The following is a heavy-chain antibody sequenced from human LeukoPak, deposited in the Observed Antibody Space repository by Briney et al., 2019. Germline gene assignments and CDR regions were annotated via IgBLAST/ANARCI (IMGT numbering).Heavy chain of an antibody. D-gene: IGHD2-15*01. J-gene: IGHJ6*02. V-gene: IGHV1-2*02. CDR2: INPNSGGT. Sequence: ASVKVSCKTSGYTFTGYYIHWVRQAPGQGLEWMGWINPNSGGTNYAQKFQGRVTMTRDTSISTAYMELSRLRSDDTAVYYCARDWRIGYCSGGSCSGMDVWGQGTTVTVSS. CDR3: ARDWRIGYCSGGSCSGMDV. CDR1: GYTFTGYY.